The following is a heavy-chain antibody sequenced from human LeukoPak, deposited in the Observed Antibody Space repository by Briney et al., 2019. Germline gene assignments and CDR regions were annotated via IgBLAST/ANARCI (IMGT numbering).Heavy chain of an antibody. J-gene: IGHJ5*02. V-gene: IGHV4-39*01. Sequence: SETLSLTCTVSGGSISSSSYYWGWIRQPPGKGLEWIGSIYYSGSTYYNPSLKSRVTISVDTSKNQFSLKLTSVTAADTAVYYCARASGVTIFGVVIPKQTTGWFDPWGQGTLVTVSS. CDR3: ARASGVTIFGVVIPKQTTGWFDP. D-gene: IGHD3-3*01. CDR2: IYYSGST. CDR1: GGSISSSSYY.